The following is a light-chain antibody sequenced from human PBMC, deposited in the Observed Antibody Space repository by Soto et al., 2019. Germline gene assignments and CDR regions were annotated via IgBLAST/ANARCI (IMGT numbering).Light chain of an antibody. CDR1: QSVGSN. J-gene: IGKJ5*01. CDR3: QQYNNWS. Sequence: EVVMTQSPATLSVSPGETATLSCRASQSVGSNLAWYQQKPGQATRLLIYAASNRATGIPARFSGSGSGTEFTLTISSLQSEDFAVYYCQQYNNWSFGQGTRLEIK. CDR2: AAS. V-gene: IGKV3-15*01.